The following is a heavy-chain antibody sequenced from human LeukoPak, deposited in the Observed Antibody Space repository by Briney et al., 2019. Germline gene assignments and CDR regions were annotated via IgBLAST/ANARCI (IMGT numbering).Heavy chain of an antibody. V-gene: IGHV3-7*04. CDR1: GFTSSSYW. J-gene: IGHJ5*02. Sequence: GGSLRLSCAASGFTSSSYWMSWVRQAPGKRLEWVANIKQDGSEKYYVDSVKGRFTISRDNAKNSLYLQMNSLRAEDTAVYYCMRDTAWGQGTLVTVSS. CDR3: MRDTA. CDR2: IKQDGSEK. D-gene: IGHD4-11*01.